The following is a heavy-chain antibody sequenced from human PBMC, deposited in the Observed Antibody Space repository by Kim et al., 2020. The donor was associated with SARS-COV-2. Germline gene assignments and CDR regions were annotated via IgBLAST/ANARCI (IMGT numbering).Heavy chain of an antibody. CDR2: MFYNGGT. J-gene: IGHJ4*02. CDR3: ARHLSGSEPFFYLDS. D-gene: IGHD3-9*01. CDR1: GGSISSYH. Sequence: SETLSLTCTISGGSISSYHWSWIRQPPGKGLEWIAYMFYNGGTDYNPSLKSRLTISIDTSKNQFSLKLRSVTATDTAMYYCARHLSGSEPFFYLDSWGQGALVTVSS. V-gene: IGHV4-59*08.